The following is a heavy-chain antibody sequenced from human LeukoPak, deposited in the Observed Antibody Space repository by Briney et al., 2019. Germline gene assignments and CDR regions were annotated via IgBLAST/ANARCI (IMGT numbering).Heavy chain of an antibody. CDR3: ARDPGCGGNSQNFDY. CDR2: ISYDGSNK. D-gene: IGHD4-23*01. CDR1: GFTFSSYA. J-gene: IGHJ4*02. Sequence: GGSLRLSCAASGFTFSSYAMHWVRQAPGKGLEWVAVISYDGSNKYYADSVKGRFTISRDNSKNTLYLQMNSLRAEDTAVYYCARDPGCGGNSQNFDYWGQGTLVTVSS. V-gene: IGHV3-30*04.